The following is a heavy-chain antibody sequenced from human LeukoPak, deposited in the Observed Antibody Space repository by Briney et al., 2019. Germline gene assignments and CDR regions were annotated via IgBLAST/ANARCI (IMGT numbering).Heavy chain of an antibody. V-gene: IGHV4-34*01. CDR3: ARGLYGSYYFDY. CDR2: INHSGST. D-gene: IGHD2-8*01. CDR1: GGSFSGYY. J-gene: IGHJ4*02. Sequence: SETLSLTCAVYGGSFSGYYWSWIRQPPGKGLEWIGEINHSGSTNYNPSLKSRVTISVDTSKKQFSLKLSSVTAADTAVYYCARGLYGSYYFDYWGQGTLVTVSS.